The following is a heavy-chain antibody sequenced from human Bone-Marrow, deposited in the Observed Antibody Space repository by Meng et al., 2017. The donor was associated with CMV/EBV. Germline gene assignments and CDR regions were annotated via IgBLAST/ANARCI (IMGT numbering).Heavy chain of an antibody. D-gene: IGHD3-10*01. CDR2: IRYDGSNK. Sequence: GGSLRLSCAASGFTFSDYGMHWVRQVPGKGLEWVAFIRYDGSNKYYADSVKGRFTISRDNSKNTLYLQMNSLRAEDTAVYYCRVMVRGVPPSFFDYWGQGTLVTVSS. J-gene: IGHJ4*02. V-gene: IGHV3-30*02. CDR3: RVMVRGVPPSFFDY. CDR1: GFTFSDYG.